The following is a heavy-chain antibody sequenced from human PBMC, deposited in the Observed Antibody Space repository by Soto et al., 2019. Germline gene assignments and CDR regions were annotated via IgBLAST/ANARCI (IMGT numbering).Heavy chain of an antibody. Sequence: GGSLRLSCVGSGFTFDSYAISWVRQAPGERLQWIAAISGSADGTDYAHSVRGRFTISRDNAKKTVHLQMDSLRVEDTAVYFCAKDTVGGYSFWSGYYSDGLDVWGQGTLVTV. V-gene: IGHV3-23*01. CDR3: AKDTVGGYSFWSGYYSDGLDV. CDR1: GFTFDSYA. D-gene: IGHD3-3*01. J-gene: IGHJ3*01. CDR2: ISGSADGT.